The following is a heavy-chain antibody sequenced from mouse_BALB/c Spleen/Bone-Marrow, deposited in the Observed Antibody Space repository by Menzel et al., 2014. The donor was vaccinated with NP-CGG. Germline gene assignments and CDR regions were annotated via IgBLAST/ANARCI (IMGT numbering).Heavy chain of an antibody. Sequence: QVQLQQSGAELVRPGVSVKISCKGSGYTFTDYAIHWVKRSHAKSLEWIGLISGYYGDAIYNQKFKGKATMTVDKSSSTAYMDHARLTTEDSAIYYCARSGKVRNTMDYWGQGTSVTVSS. CDR1: GYTFTDYA. V-gene: IGHV1S137*01. CDR2: ISGYYGDA. D-gene: IGHD2-14*01. CDR3: ARSGKVRNTMDY. J-gene: IGHJ4*01.